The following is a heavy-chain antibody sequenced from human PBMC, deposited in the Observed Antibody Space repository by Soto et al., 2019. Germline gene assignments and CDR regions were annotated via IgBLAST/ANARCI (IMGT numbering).Heavy chain of an antibody. Sequence: SETLSLTCTVSGGSITSYYWIWIRQPPGKGLEWIGYIYYSESTNYNPSLKSRVTISVDTSKNQLSLKLGSVTAADTAVYYCARGRTLFDYWGPGTLVTVSS. CDR3: ARGRTLFDY. D-gene: IGHD1-1*01. V-gene: IGHV4-59*01. CDR2: IYYSEST. CDR1: GGSITSYY. J-gene: IGHJ4*02.